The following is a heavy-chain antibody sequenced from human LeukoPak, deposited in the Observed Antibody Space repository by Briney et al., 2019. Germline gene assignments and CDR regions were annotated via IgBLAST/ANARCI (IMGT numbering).Heavy chain of an antibody. Sequence: GGSLRLSCAASGFTFSSYAMNWVRQAPGKGLEWVSHIFSSDSTIGYADSVRGRFTISRDNAKNSLYLQMNNLRDEDTAVYYCARDLNRAFDYWGQGTLVTVSS. V-gene: IGHV3-48*02. D-gene: IGHD1-14*01. CDR2: IFSSDSTI. CDR1: GFTFSSYA. J-gene: IGHJ4*02. CDR3: ARDLNRAFDY.